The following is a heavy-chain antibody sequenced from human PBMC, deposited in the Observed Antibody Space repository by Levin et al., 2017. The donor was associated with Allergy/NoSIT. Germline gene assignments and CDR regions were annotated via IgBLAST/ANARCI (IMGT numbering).Heavy chain of an antibody. CDR2: IYWDDDK. D-gene: IGHD1-1*01. CDR3: AYSSNLPRDYFDY. CDR1: GFSLSTSGVG. Sequence: SGPTLVKPTQTLTLTCTFSGFSLSTSGVGVGWIRQPPGKALEWLALIYWDDDKRYSPSLKGRLTINKDTSKNQVGRTMANIGPRDTATYYGAYSSNLPRDYFDYWGQGTLVTVSS. V-gene: IGHV2-5*02. J-gene: IGHJ4*02.